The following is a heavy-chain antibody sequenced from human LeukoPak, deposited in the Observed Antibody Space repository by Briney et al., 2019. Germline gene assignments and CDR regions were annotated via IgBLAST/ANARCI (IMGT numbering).Heavy chain of an antibody. J-gene: IGHJ4*02. D-gene: IGHD3-10*01. CDR1: GFPFSSYA. CDR2: ISYDGSNK. V-gene: IGHV3-30-3*01. CDR3: ARDFGARFGEQFDY. Sequence: PGGSLRLSCAASGFPFSSYAMHWVRQAPGKGLEWVAVISYDGSNKYYADSVKGRFTISRDNSKNTLYLQMNSLRAEDTAVYYCARDFGARFGEQFDYWGQGTLVTVSS.